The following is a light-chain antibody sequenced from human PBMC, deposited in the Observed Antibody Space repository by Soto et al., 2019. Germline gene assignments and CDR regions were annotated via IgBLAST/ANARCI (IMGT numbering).Light chain of an antibody. CDR2: EVS. CDR1: SSDVGGYNY. V-gene: IGLV2-14*01. CDR3: SSYTSSSPLV. J-gene: IGLJ3*02. Sequence: QSALTQPASVSGSPGQSITISCTGTSSDVGGYNYVSWYQQHPGKAPKLMIYEVSNRPSGVSNRFSGSKSGNTASLTISGRQAEDEADYYCSSYTSSSPLVFGGGTKLTV.